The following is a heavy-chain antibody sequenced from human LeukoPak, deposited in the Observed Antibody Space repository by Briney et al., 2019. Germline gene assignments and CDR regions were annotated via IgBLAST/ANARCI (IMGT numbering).Heavy chain of an antibody. J-gene: IGHJ4*02. CDR2: IHPNDAST. CDR1: GYSFASYW. D-gene: IGHD1-20*01. Sequence: GESLKISCKASGYSFASYWIGWVRQTSGKGLEWMAIIHPNDASTIYSPSFQGQVTISADRSITTAYLQWNTLQASDTAIYYCARHNNWAFDYWDRETLLTVSS. CDR3: ARHNNWAFDY. V-gene: IGHV5-51*01.